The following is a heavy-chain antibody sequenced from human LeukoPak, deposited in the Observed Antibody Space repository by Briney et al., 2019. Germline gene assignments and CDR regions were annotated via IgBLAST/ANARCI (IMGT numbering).Heavy chain of an antibody. J-gene: IGHJ4*02. CDR3: AKGRNDYKYYFDY. D-gene: IGHD5-24*01. CDR1: GFTFSSYA. V-gene: IGHV3-23*01. Sequence: GGSLRLSCAASGFTFSSYAMSWVRQPPGKGLEWVSLISASGGSTYYADSVKGRFTISRDNSKNTLYLQMSSLRAEDTAVYYCAKGRNDYKYYFDYWGQGTLVTVSS. CDR2: ISASGGST.